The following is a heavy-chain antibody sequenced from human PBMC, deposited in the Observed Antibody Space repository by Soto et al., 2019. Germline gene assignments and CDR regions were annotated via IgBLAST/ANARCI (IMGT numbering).Heavy chain of an antibody. CDR1: GYSFTSYW. J-gene: IGHJ6*02. Sequence: PVESLKISCKGSGYSFTSYWISWVRQMPGKGLEWMGRIDPSDSYTNYSPSFQGHVTISADKSISTAYLQWSSLKASDTAMYYCARRQTRYCSSTSYSGSPHYYYGLDVWGQGTTVTVSS. CDR3: ARRQTRYCSSTSYSGSPHYYYGLDV. D-gene: IGHD2-2*01. CDR2: IDPSDSYT. V-gene: IGHV5-10-1*01.